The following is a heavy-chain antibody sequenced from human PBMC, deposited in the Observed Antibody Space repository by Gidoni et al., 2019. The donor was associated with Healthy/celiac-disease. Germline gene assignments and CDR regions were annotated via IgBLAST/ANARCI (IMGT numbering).Heavy chain of an antibody. Sequence: QVQLVESGGGVVQPGRSLRLSCAASGFTFSSYAMHWVRQAPGKGLEWVAVISYDGSNKYYADSVKGRFTISRDNSKNTLYLQMNSLRAEDTAVYYCARGNRGVRYPIDYWGQGTLVTVSS. V-gene: IGHV3-30-3*01. CDR3: ARGNRGVRYPIDY. CDR1: GFTFSSYA. J-gene: IGHJ4*02. CDR2: ISYDGSNK. D-gene: IGHD3-10*01.